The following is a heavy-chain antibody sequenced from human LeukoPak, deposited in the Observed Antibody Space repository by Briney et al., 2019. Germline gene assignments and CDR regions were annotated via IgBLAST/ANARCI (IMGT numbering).Heavy chain of an antibody. J-gene: IGHJ6*02. CDR2: ISAYNGNT. CDR1: GYTFTSYG. D-gene: IGHD5-18*01. V-gene: IGHV1-18*01. Sequence: ASVKVSCKASGYTFTSYGISWVRQAPGQGLEWMGWISAYNGNTNYAQKLQGRVTMTTDTSTSTAYMELRSLRSDDTAVYYCARDGAVDTAMVTLYYYYGMDVWGQGTTVTVS. CDR3: ARDGAVDTAMVTLYYYYGMDV.